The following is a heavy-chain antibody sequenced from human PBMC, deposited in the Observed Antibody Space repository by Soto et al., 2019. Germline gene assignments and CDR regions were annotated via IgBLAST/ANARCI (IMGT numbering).Heavy chain of an antibody. D-gene: IGHD6-6*01. Sequence: QVQLVQSGAEVKKPGSSVKVSCKASGGTFSSYAISWVRQAPGQGLEWMGGIIPIFGTANYAQKFQGRVNITADESTSTAYMELSSLRSEDTAVYYCARVPRPEDPSYFDYWGQGTLVTVSS. CDR1: GGTFSSYA. V-gene: IGHV1-69*01. CDR3: ARVPRPEDPSYFDY. J-gene: IGHJ4*02. CDR2: IIPIFGTA.